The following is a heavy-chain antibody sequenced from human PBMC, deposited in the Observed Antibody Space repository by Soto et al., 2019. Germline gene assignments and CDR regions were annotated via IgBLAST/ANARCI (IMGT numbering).Heavy chain of an antibody. D-gene: IGHD1-7*01. CDR1: GGSFSGYY. J-gene: IGHJ4*02. V-gene: IGHV4-34*01. CDR3: ARRRGELRDFDY. Sequence: SETLSLTCAVYGGSFSGYYWSWIRQPPGKGLEWIGEINHSGSTNYNPSLKSRVTISVDTSKNQFSLKLSSVTAADTAVYHCARRRGELRDFDYWGQGTLVTVSS. CDR2: INHSGST.